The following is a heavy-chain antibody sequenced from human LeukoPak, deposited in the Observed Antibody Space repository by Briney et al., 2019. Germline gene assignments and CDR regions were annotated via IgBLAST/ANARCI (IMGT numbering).Heavy chain of an antibody. Sequence: SETLSLTCTVSGRSISSYYWSWIRQPPGKGLEWIGYIYSDYSGSTKYNPSLESRVAISVDTSKNQFSLRLSSVTAADTAVYFCLRDKGGEIRPSSERFDYWGEGALVTVSS. J-gene: IGHJ4*02. D-gene: IGHD2-21*01. CDR3: LRDKGGEIRPSSERFDY. V-gene: IGHV4-59*01. CDR2: IYSDYSGST. CDR1: GRSISSYY.